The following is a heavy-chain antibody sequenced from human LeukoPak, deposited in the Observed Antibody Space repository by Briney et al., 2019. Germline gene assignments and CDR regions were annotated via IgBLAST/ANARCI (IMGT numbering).Heavy chain of an antibody. J-gene: IGHJ4*02. CDR1: GLTFSSYS. Sequence: GGSLRLSCAASGLTFSSYSMNWVRQAPGKGLEWVSSISSSSSYISYADSVKGRFTISRDNAKNSLYLQMNNLRVEDTAVYYCARGRPLFEDYWGQGTLVTVSS. D-gene: IGHD3-10*02. CDR2: ISSSSSYI. V-gene: IGHV3-21*01. CDR3: ARGRPLFEDY.